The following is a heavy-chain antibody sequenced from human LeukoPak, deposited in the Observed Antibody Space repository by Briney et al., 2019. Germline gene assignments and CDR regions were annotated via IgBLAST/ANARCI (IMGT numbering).Heavy chain of an antibody. CDR2: ISYDGSNK. D-gene: IGHD2-21*01. Sequence: GGSLRLSCAASGFTFSSYAMHWVRQAPGKGLEWVAVISYDGSNKYYADSVKGRFTISRDNSKNTLYLQMNSLRAEDTAVYYCARSPGRIPYFDYWGQGTLVTVSS. J-gene: IGHJ4*02. CDR3: ARSPGRIPYFDY. V-gene: IGHV3-30-3*01. CDR1: GFTFSSYA.